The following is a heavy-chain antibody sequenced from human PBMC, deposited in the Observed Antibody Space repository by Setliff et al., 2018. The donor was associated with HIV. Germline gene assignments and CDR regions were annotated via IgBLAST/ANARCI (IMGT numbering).Heavy chain of an antibody. V-gene: IGHV4-34*01. J-gene: IGHJ4*02. CDR3: ARGFAFGGVIVIPYYFDY. CDR2: INHIGGNT. Sequence: SETLSLTCAVYGGSFSGHYWSWIRQSPGKGLEWIGEINHIGGNTNHNPSLKSRVTISVDTAKNQFSLKLNSVTAADTAVYYCARGFAFGGVIVIPYYFDYWGQGTLVTVSS. D-gene: IGHD3-16*02. CDR1: GGSFSGHY.